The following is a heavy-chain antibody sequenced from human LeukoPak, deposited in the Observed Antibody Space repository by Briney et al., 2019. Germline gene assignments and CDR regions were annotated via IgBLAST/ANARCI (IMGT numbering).Heavy chain of an antibody. CDR1: GFTFANYA. D-gene: IGHD4-17*01. CDR2: IKSGGWA. V-gene: IGHV3-23*01. CDR3: GRDPNGDYIGAFDFQR. Sequence: GGSLRLSCTGSGFTFANYAMVWVRQTPGKELQGVSAIKSGGWADYAGSVQGRFTMARDNSKNTVFLQMNSLRAEDTAIYYCGRDPNGDYIGAFDFQRWGQGTQVTVSS. J-gene: IGHJ1*01.